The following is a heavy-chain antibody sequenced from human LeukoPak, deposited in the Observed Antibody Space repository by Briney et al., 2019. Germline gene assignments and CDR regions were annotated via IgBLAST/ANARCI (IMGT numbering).Heavy chain of an antibody. CDR1: GFTFSNAW. J-gene: IGHJ3*02. Sequence: GGSLRLSCAASGFTFSNAWMSWVRQAPGNGLEWVGRIKSKTDGGTTDYAAPVKGRFTISRDDSKNTLYLQMNSLKTEDTAVYYCTTDPIAVAGTSFDIWGQGTMVTVSS. CDR2: IKSKTDGGTT. D-gene: IGHD6-19*01. V-gene: IGHV3-15*01. CDR3: TTDPIAVAGTSFDI.